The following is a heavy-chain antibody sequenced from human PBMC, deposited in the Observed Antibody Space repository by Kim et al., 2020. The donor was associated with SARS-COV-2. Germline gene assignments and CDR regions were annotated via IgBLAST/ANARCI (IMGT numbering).Heavy chain of an antibody. D-gene: IGHD6-19*01. CDR3: ARAADVRAWYVPY. Sequence: YNPSLKSRVTISVDTSQNQFSLKLTSLTAADAAVYFCARAADVRAWYVPYWGQGTLVTVSS. J-gene: IGHJ4*02. V-gene: IGHV4-34*01.